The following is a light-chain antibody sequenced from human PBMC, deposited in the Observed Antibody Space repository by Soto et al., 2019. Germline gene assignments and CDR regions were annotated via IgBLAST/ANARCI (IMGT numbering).Light chain of an antibody. Sequence: QSVLTQPRSVSGSPGQSVTISCTGTRSDVGGHNFVSCYQQHPGKAPKLMIYDVTKRPSGVPDRFSGSESGNTASLTISGLQAEDEADYYCCSYVGSYTYVFGTGTKLTVL. CDR3: CSYVGSYTYV. J-gene: IGLJ1*01. CDR2: DVT. V-gene: IGLV2-11*01. CDR1: RSDVGGHNF.